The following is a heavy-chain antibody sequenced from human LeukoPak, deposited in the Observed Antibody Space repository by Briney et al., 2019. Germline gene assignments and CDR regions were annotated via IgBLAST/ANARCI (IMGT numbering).Heavy chain of an antibody. CDR3: ARRYCSSTSCYKGRWFDP. J-gene: IGHJ5*02. D-gene: IGHD2-2*01. Sequence: SETLSLTCAVYGGSFSGYYWSWIRQPPGKGLEWIGEINHSGSTNYNPSLKSRVTISVDTSKNQFSLKQSSVTAADTAVYYCARRYCSSTSCYKGRWFDPWGQGTLVTVSS. CDR1: GGSFSGYY. CDR2: INHSGST. V-gene: IGHV4-34*01.